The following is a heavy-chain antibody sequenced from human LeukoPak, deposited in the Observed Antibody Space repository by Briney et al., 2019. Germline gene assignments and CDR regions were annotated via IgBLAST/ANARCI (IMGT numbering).Heavy chain of an antibody. D-gene: IGHD3-9*01. CDR3: ARVLQTGYLLLGAFDI. CDR2: IYHSGST. CDR1: GYSISSGYY. J-gene: IGHJ3*02. V-gene: IGHV4-38-2*02. Sequence: SETLSLTCTVSGYSISSGYYWGWIRQPPGKGLEWIGSIYHSGSTYYNPSLKSRVTISVDTSKNQFSLKLSSVTAADTAVYYCARVLQTGYLLLGAFDIWGQGTMVTVSS.